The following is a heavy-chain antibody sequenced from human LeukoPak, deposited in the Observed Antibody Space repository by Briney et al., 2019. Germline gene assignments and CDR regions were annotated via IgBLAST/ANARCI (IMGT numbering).Heavy chain of an antibody. Sequence: SETLSLTCTVSGGSISSYYWSWIRQPPGKGLEWLGYIYYSGSTNYNPSLKSRVTISVDTSKNQFSLKLSSVTAADTAVYYCARADSYSGSYYGAAFDIWGQGTMVTVSS. V-gene: IGHV4-59*01. D-gene: IGHD1-26*01. CDR1: GGSISSYY. J-gene: IGHJ3*02. CDR3: ARADSYSGSYYGAAFDI. CDR2: IYYSGST.